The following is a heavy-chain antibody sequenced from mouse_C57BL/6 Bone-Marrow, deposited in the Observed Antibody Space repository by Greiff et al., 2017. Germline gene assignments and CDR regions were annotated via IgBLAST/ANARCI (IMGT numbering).Heavy chain of an antibody. V-gene: IGHV1-55*01. CDR2: IYPGSGST. CDR1: GYTFTSYW. D-gene: IGHD1-1*01. J-gene: IGHJ1*03. Sequence: QVQLQQPGAELVKPGASVKMSCKASGYTFTSYWINWVKQRPGQGLEWIGDIYPGSGSTNYNEKFKSKATLTVATSSSTAYMQLSSLTSEDSAVYYCAREDDYYGSSWYFDVWGTGTTVTVSS. CDR3: AREDDYYGSSWYFDV.